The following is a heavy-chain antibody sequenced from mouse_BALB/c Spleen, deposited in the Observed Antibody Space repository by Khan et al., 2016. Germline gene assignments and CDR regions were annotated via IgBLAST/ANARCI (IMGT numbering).Heavy chain of an antibody. J-gene: IGHJ2*01. CDR2: ILPGSDST. CDR3: ARSRLYFDY. D-gene: IGHD3-2*02. CDR1: GYTFSSYW. Sequence: QVQLKQSGAELMEPGASVKISCKATGYTFSSYWIEWVKQRPGHGLEWIGEILPGSDSTNYDEKFKGKATFTADTSSNTAYMQLSSLTSEDSAVYYCARSRLYFDYWGQGTTLTVSS. V-gene: IGHV1-9*01.